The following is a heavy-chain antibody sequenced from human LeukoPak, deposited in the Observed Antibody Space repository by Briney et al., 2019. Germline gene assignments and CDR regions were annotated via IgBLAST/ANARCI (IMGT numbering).Heavy chain of an antibody. CDR1: GVSISSYY. CDR3: ARRELEQGSGYYSHNWFDP. V-gene: IGHV4-4*09. D-gene: IGHD3-22*01. Sequence: SETLSLTCTVSGVSISSYYWSWIRQPPGKGLEWIGYIYSSGSTNYNPSLKSRVTISVDTSKNQFSLKLSSVTAADTAVYYCARRELEQGSGYYSHNWFDPWGQGTLVTVSS. J-gene: IGHJ5*02. CDR2: IYSSGST.